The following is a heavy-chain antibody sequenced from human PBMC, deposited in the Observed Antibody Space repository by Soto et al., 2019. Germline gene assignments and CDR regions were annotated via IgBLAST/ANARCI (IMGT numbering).Heavy chain of an antibody. CDR1: GGSFSGYY. J-gene: IGHJ4*02. D-gene: IGHD4-17*01. V-gene: IGHV4-34*01. Sequence: QVQLQQWGAGLLKPSETLSLPCAVNGGSFSGYYWSGIRQPPGKGLEWIGEINLSGSTNYNPSLKSRVTISVDTSKNQFSLKVTSLTAADTAVFYCARKQTTGYYFDYWGQGTLVTVSS. CDR2: INLSGST. CDR3: ARKQTTGYYFDY.